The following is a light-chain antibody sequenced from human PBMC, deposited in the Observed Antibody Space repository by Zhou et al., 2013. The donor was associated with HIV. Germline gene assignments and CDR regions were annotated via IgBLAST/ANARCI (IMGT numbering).Light chain of an antibody. Sequence: DIQMTQSPSSLSASVGDRVTITCQASQDISKYLNWYQQKPGKAPKLLIYDASSLEAGVPSRFSGSGSGTVFTFTISSLQPEDIATYYCQQYDNLSGVTFGGGTKVEIK. CDR3: QQYDNLSGVT. V-gene: IGKV1-33*01. J-gene: IGKJ4*01. CDR2: DAS. CDR1: QDISKY.